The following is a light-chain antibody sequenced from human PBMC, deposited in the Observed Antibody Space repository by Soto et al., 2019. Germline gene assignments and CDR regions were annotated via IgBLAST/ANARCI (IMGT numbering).Light chain of an antibody. CDR1: SSNVGAGYD. V-gene: IGLV1-40*01. CDR3: QSFDSSMTSFV. J-gene: IGLJ3*02. Sequence: QSVLTQPPSVSGAPGQRVAISCTGSSSNVGAGYDVHWYHQLPGAAPKLLIFASDNRPSGVPDRFSGSKSDTSASLAITGLQADDEADYYCQSFDSSMTSFVFGGGTKLTVL. CDR2: ASD.